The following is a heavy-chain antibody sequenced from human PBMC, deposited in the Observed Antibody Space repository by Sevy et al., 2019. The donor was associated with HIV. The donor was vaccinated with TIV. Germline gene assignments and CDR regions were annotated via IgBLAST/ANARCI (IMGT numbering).Heavy chain of an antibody. CDR2: ISNDGYK. D-gene: IGHD5-12*01. CDR3: ARRGAMDV. CDR1: GFTVSGDY. V-gene: IGHV3-53*01. Sequence: GGSLRLSCVASGFTVSGDYMNWICQAPGKGLEWVSVISNDGYKYYADSVAGRFTASRDISQNIVYLQMHNLRVEDTAVYYCARRGAMDVWGQGTTVTVSS. J-gene: IGHJ6*02.